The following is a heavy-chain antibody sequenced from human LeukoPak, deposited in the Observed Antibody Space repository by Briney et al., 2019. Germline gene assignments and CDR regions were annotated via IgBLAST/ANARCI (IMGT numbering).Heavy chain of an antibody. CDR3: ARELTTVTSYYFDY. V-gene: IGHV3-21*01. CDR1: GFTFSSYS. CDR2: ISGSSSYI. J-gene: IGHJ4*02. Sequence: KSGGSLRLSCAASGFTFSSYSMNWVRQAPGKGLEWVSSISGSSSYIYYADAVRGRFTISRDNAKNLLYLQMNSLRAEDTAVYYCARELTTVTSYYFDYWGQGTLVTVSS. D-gene: IGHD4-11*01.